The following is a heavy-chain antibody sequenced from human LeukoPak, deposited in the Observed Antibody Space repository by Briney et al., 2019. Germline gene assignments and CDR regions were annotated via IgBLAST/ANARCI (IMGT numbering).Heavy chain of an antibody. V-gene: IGHV4-59*01. D-gene: IGHD3-3*01. CDR2: IYYSGST. Sequence: SETLSLTCTVSGGSISSYYWSWIRQPPGKGLEWIGYIYYSGSTNYNPSLKSRVTISVDTSKNQFSLKLSSVTAADTALYYCARGVFDDFWSGSQFYYWYFHLWARGTLVTVSS. J-gene: IGHJ2*01. CDR3: ARGVFDDFWSGSQFYYWYFHL. CDR1: GGSISSYY.